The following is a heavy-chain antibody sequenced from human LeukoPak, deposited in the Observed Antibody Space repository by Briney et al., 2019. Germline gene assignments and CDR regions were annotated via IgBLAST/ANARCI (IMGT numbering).Heavy chain of an antibody. V-gene: IGHV4-38-2*02. CDR3: ASNYGSGMNDY. J-gene: IGHJ4*02. D-gene: IGHD3-10*01. CDR2: IYHSGST. Sequence: PSETLSLTCTVSGYSISSGSYWGWIRQPPGEGLEWIGSIYHSGSTYYNPSLKSRVTISVDTSKNQFSLKLSSVTAADTAVYFCASNYGSGMNDYWGQGTLVTVSS. CDR1: GYSISSGSY.